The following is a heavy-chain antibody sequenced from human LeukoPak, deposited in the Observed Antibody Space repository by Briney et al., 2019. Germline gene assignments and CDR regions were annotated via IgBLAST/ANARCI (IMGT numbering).Heavy chain of an antibody. CDR3: ARDQGSMIVVRTTTWYFDL. V-gene: IGHV3-7*01. D-gene: IGHD3-22*01. Sequence: PGGSLRLSCAASGFTFSNYGMSWVRQAPGKGLEWLANINKDGSRMYYVDSVKGRFTISRDNGKNSLYIQMNSMRADDTAVYYCARDQGSMIVVRTTTWYFDLWGRGTLVTASS. CDR2: INKDGSRM. CDR1: GFTFSNYG. J-gene: IGHJ2*01.